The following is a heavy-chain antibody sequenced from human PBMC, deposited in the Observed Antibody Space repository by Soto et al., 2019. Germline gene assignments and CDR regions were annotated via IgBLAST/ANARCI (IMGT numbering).Heavy chain of an antibody. CDR1: GFTFTKYW. D-gene: IGHD4-17*01. V-gene: IGHV3-7*01. CDR3: ARDSNDYGDFGWYFDL. CDR2: IKQDGSTK. J-gene: IGHJ2*01. Sequence: GGXLRLSCAASGFTFTKYWVSWVRQAPGKGLEWLADIKQDGSTKNYVESVKGRFAISRDNAENSLYLQMNSLRAEDTAVYYCARDSNDYGDFGWYFDLWGRGTLVTVSS.